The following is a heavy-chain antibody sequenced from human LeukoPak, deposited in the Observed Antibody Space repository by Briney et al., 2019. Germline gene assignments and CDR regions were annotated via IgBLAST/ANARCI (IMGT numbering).Heavy chain of an antibody. D-gene: IGHD3-3*01. CDR1: GFTFSSYG. J-gene: IGHJ4*02. CDR3: TTDLSDDFWSGYYNEYYFDY. V-gene: IGHV3-15*01. CDR2: IKSKTDGGTT. Sequence: GGSLRLSCAASGFTFSSYGMHWVRQAPGKGLEWVGRIKSKTDGGTTDYAAPVKGRFTISRDDSKNTLYLQMNSLKTEDTAVYYCTTDLSDDFWSGYYNEYYFDYWGQGTLVTVSS.